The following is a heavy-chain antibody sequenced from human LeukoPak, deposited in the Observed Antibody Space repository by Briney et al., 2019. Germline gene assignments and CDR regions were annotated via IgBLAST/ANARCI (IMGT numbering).Heavy chain of an antibody. D-gene: IGHD3-10*01. CDR1: GFTFSSYS. Sequence: EGSLRLSCAASGFTFSSYSMNWVRQAPGKGLEWVSYISSSSSTIYYADSEKGRFTISRDNAKNSLYLHMNSLRDEDTAVYYCARSCFGELAFDYWGQGTLGSVSS. J-gene: IGHJ4*02. CDR3: ARSCFGELAFDY. CDR2: ISSSSSTI. V-gene: IGHV3-48*02.